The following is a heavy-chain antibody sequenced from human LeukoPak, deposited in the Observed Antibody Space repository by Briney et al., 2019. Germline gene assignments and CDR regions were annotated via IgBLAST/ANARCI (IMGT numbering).Heavy chain of an antibody. V-gene: IGHV3-21*01. D-gene: IGHD3-16*01. CDR3: AKSTRAVMAMMDV. CDR2: ISSRSTYT. J-gene: IGHJ6*04. CDR1: GFTFSSYS. Sequence: SGGSLRLSCAASGFTFSSYSMNWVRQAPGKGLEWVSSISSRSTYTYHADSVKGRFTISRDNAKNSLFLQMNSLRAEDTAVYFCAKSTRAVMAMMDVWGKGTTVTVSS.